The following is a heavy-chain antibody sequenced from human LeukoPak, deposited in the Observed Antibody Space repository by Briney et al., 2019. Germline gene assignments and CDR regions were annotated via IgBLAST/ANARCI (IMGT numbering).Heavy chain of an antibody. J-gene: IGHJ4*02. CDR1: GYAFTFYY. CDR3: ARDLGGDY. CDR2: INPNSGGT. V-gene: IGHV1-2*02. Sequence: ASVTVSCTASGYAFTFYYMHWVRQAPGQGLEWMGWINPNSGGTNYAQKFQGRVTMTRDTSISTAYMELSRLRSDDTAVYYCARDLGGDYWGQGTLVTVSS.